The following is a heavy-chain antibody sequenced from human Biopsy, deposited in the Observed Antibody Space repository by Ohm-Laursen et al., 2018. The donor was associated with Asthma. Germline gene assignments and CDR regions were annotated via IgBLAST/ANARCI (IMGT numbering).Heavy chain of an antibody. CDR1: GYLFTSYW. J-gene: IGHJ6*02. D-gene: IGHD2-21*01. Sequence: ESLRISCKASGYLFTSYWIGWGRQMPGKGLAWMGRIDPSDSHTNYSPSFQGHVIISADKSISTAFLQWSSLKASDTAMYYCARQGLGYCSSNLCQGYNGMDVWGLGTPVTVSS. CDR3: ARQGLGYCSSNLCQGYNGMDV. V-gene: IGHV5-10-1*01. CDR2: IDPSDSHT.